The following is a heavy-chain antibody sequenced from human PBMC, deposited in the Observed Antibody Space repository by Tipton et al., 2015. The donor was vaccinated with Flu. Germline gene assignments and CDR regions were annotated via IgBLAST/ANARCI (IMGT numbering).Heavy chain of an antibody. CDR3: AKGGDMDY. V-gene: IGHV3-30*02. Sequence: QLVQSGGGLVKPGGSLRLSCAASGFTFSSYYMSWIRQAPGKGLEWVAFIRHDESDKYYADSVKGRFTISRDNSKNALYLAINSLRTEDTADYYCAKGGDMDYWGQGNRVTVSA. CDR1: GFTFSSYY. CDR2: IRHDESDK. D-gene: IGHD2-15*01. J-gene: IGHJ4*02.